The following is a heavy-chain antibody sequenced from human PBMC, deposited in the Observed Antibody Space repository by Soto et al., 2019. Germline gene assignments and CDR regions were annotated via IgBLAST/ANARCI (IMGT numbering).Heavy chain of an antibody. V-gene: IGHV1-69*13. J-gene: IGHJ6*02. CDR1: GGTFSSYA. D-gene: IGHD2-2*01. CDR3: ARGDIVVVPAAIKPDYYYYGMHV. CDR2: IIPIFGTA. Sequence: SVKVSCKASGGTFSSYAISWVRQAPGQGLEWMGGIIPIFGTANYAQKFQGRVTITADESTSTAYMELSSLRSEDTAVYYCARGDIVVVPAAIKPDYYYYGMHVWGQGTTVTVSS.